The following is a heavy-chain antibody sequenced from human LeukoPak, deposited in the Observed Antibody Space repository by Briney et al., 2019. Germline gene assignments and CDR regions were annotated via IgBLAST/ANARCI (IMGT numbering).Heavy chain of an antibody. V-gene: IGHV4-39*07. CDR3: AREFSWSGFFDY. CDR1: GGSISSSSYY. Sequence: ETLSLTCTVSGGSISSSSYYWGWIRQPPGKGLEWIGHIYDSGSTNYNPSLKSRVTISVDTSKNQFSLKLSSVTAADTAVYYCAREFSWSGFFDYWGQGTLVTVSS. J-gene: IGHJ4*02. CDR2: IYDSGST. D-gene: IGHD3-3*01.